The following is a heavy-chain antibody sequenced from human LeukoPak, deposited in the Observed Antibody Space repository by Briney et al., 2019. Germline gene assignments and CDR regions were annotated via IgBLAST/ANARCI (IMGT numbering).Heavy chain of an antibody. V-gene: IGHV4-31*03. CDR2: IYYSGST. J-gene: IGHJ3*02. Sequence: SETLSLTCTVSGGSISSGGYYWSWIRQHPGKGLEWIGYIYYSGSTYYNPSLKSRVTISVDTSKNQFSLKLSSVTAADTAVYYCARRTRGYSYGYGPDAFDIWGQGTMVTVSS. D-gene: IGHD5-18*01. CDR1: GGSISSGGYY. CDR3: ARRTRGYSYGYGPDAFDI.